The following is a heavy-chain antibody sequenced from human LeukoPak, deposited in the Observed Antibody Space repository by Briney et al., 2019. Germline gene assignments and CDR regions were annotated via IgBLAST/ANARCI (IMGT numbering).Heavy chain of an antibody. CDR3: ASLAIGLVPSASGTDWFDP. CDR2: IRYDGSNK. D-gene: IGHD2-2*03. Sequence: GGSLRLSCAASRFTFSSYGMDWVRQAPGKGLGWVAFIRYDGSNKYYADSVRGRFTISRDNSKNTLYLQKNSLRAEDAAFYYSASLAIGLVPSASGTDWFDPWGQGTLVTVSS. V-gene: IGHV3-30*02. J-gene: IGHJ5*02. CDR1: RFTFSSYG.